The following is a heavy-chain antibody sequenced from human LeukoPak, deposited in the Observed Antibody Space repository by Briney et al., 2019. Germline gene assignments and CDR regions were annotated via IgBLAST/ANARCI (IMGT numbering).Heavy chain of an antibody. CDR2: IVTAGDP. V-gene: IGHV3-13*05. D-gene: IGHD3-10*01. Sequence: GGSLSLSCAASGFPFSSYDMHWVRQATGKGLEWVSAIVTAGDPYYPGSVKGRFTISRENAKNSLYLQMNSLRAGDTAVYYCARAVTMVRGKLYYYYGMDVWGKGTTVTVSS. CDR3: ARAVTMVRGKLYYYYGMDV. CDR1: GFPFSSYD. J-gene: IGHJ6*04.